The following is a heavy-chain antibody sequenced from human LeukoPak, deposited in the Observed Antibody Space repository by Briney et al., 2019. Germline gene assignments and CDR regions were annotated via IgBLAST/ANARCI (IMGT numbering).Heavy chain of an antibody. V-gene: IGHV4-34*01. CDR2: ITQSGNT. J-gene: IGHJ5*02. D-gene: IGHD1-26*01. CDR3: ARDLGSWFDP. CDR1: GGSFSNFY. Sequence: SETLSLTCAIYGGSFSNFYWNWIRQSPGKGLEWIGEITQSGNTNYNPSLKSRVTISVDTSKNHFSLKLTSVTAADTAVYYCARDLGSWFDPWGQGTLVTVSS.